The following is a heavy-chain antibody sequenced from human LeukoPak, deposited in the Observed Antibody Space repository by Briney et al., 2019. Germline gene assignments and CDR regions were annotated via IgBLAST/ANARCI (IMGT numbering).Heavy chain of an antibody. CDR3: ARRRDYYDSSGYLEGRYYSD. V-gene: IGHV4-30-2*01. CDR2: IYHSGST. J-gene: IGHJ4*02. CDR1: GGSISSGGYY. Sequence: SQTLSLTCTVSGGSISSGGYYWSWIRQPPGKGLEWIGYIYHSGSTYYNPSLKSRVTISVDRSKNQFSLKLSSVTAADTAVYYCARRRDYYDSSGYLEGRYYSDWGQGTLVTVSS. D-gene: IGHD3-22*01.